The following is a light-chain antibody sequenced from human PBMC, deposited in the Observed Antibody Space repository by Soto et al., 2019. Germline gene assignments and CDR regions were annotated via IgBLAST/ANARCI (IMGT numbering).Light chain of an antibody. Sequence: QSVLTQRPSASGSPGQSVTISCTGTSSDVGGYNYVSWYQQHPGKAPKLMIYEVSKRPSGVPDRFSGSKSGNTASLTVSGLQAEDEADYYCNSYAGSNNWVFGGGTKLTVL. CDR2: EVS. J-gene: IGLJ3*02. V-gene: IGLV2-8*01. CDR3: NSYAGSNNWV. CDR1: SSDVGGYNY.